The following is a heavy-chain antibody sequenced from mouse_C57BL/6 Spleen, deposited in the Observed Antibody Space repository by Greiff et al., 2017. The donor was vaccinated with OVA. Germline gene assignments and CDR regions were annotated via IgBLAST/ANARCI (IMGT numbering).Heavy chain of an antibody. D-gene: IGHD2-3*01. CDR1: GFTFSSYA. J-gene: IGHJ2*01. CDR3: ARDRGGYYDY. Sequence: EVQLVESGGGLVKPGGYLKLSCAASGFTFSSYAMSWVRQTPEKRLEWVATISDGGSYTYYPDNVKGRFTISRDNAKNNLYLQMSHLKSEDTAMYYCARDRGGYYDYWGQGTTLTVSS. V-gene: IGHV5-4*01. CDR2: ISDGGSYT.